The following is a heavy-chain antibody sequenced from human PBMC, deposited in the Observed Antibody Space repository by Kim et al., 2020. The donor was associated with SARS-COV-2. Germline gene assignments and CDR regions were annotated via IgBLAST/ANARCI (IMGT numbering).Heavy chain of an antibody. V-gene: IGHV3-30-3*01. CDR3: ARLRSITIFSGGMDV. Sequence: GGSLRLSCAASGFTFSSYAMHWVRQAPGKGLEWVAVISYDGSNKYYADSVKGRFTISRDNSKNTLYLQMNSLRAEDTAVYYCARLRSITIFSGGMDVWGQGTTVTVSS. CDR2: ISYDGSNK. CDR1: GFTFSSYA. D-gene: IGHD3-3*01. J-gene: IGHJ6*02.